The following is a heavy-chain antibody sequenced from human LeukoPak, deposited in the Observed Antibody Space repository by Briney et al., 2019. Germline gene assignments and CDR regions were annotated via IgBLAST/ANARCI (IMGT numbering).Heavy chain of an antibody. Sequence: ASVKVSCKASGYTFTSYGISWVRQAPGQGLEWMGWISAYNGNTNYAQKLQGRVTMTTDTSTSTAYMELRSLRSDDTAVYYCARSRVETYYYDSSGYPPDYWGQGTLVTVSS. CDR1: GYTFTSYG. CDR2: ISAYNGNT. D-gene: IGHD3-22*01. J-gene: IGHJ4*02. V-gene: IGHV1-18*01. CDR3: ARSRVETYYYDSSGYPPDY.